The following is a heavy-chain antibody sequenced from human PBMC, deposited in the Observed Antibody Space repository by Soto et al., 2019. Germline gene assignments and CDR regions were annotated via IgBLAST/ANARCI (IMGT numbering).Heavy chain of an antibody. Sequence: SETLSLTCAVSGDSISRGGYSWTWIRQPPGKALEWIGNIYDSGSTSYNPSLKSRVTISVETSKNQFSLRLTSVTAADTAVYFCARGSSSYYDYGMDVWGQGTTVTVSS. CDR1: GDSISRGGYS. V-gene: IGHV4-30-2*01. CDR3: ARGSSSYYDYGMDV. D-gene: IGHD6-6*01. CDR2: IYDSGST. J-gene: IGHJ6*02.